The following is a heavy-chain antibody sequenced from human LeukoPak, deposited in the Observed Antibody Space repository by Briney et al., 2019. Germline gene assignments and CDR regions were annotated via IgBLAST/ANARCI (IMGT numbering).Heavy chain of an antibody. J-gene: IGHJ4*02. Sequence: GGSLRLTCAASGFTFSSTWMSWVRQAPGKGLEWVSAISSSGGSTYYADSVKGRFTISRDNSKNTLYLQMNSLRAEDTAVYYCAKDISVGLRYFDWSPFDYWGQGTLVTVSS. CDR1: GFTFSSTW. CDR3: AKDISVGLRYFDWSPFDY. D-gene: IGHD3-9*01. V-gene: IGHV3-23*01. CDR2: ISSSGGST.